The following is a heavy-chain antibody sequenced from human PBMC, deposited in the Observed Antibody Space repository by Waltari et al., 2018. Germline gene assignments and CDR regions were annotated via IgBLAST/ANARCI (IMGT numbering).Heavy chain of an antibody. J-gene: IGHJ3*01. CDR2: ISWNGENV. CDR3: ARKIRTYYVVAFDL. D-gene: IGHD1-26*01. V-gene: IGHV3-9*01. CDR1: GFTFDDHA. Sequence: EEQLVESGGGLVQPGRSLRLSCAASGFTFDDHAMHWVRQAPGKGLEWVSSISWNGENVAYADSVKGRYTISRDNAKKSLMNSVRPEDTALYYCARKIRTYYVVAFDLWGQGTMVLVSS.